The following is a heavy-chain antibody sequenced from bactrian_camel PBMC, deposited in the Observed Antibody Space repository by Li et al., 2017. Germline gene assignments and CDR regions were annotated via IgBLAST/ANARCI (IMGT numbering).Heavy chain of an antibody. J-gene: IGHJ4*01. Sequence: QLVESGGGSVQAGGSLRLSCAPSGYIYTGDRMSWFRQRPGKEREAVATIWTLGGITAYTDSVKGRFTISRDNAKNTVYLQMNSLKPEDTAVYYCAASTPSDCYLGSWAEKKYTYWGQGTQVTVS. CDR2: IWTLGGIT. D-gene: IGHD3*01. V-gene: IGHV3S1*01. CDR1: GYIYTGDR. CDR3: AASTPSDCYLGSWAEKKYTY.